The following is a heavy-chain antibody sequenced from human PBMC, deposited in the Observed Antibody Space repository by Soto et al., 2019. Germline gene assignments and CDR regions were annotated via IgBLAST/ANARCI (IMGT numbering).Heavy chain of an antibody. V-gene: IGHV4-39*01. Sequence: QLQLQESGPGLVKPSETLSLTCTVSGGSISSSSYYWGWIRQPPGKGLARIGSIYYSGSTYYNPSLKSRVNIAVDTSKNQFSLKMSYVTAADTTVYYCARRNWKRSYYCYMNVWGKGTTVTVSS. CDR1: GGSISSSSYY. J-gene: IGHJ6*03. CDR3: ARRNWKRSYYCYMNV. D-gene: IGHD1-20*01. CDR2: IYYSGST.